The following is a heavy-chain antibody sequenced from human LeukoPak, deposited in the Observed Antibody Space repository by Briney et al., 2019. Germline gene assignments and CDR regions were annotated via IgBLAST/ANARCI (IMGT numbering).Heavy chain of an antibody. Sequence: KSSETLSLTCAVYGGSFSGYYWSWIRQPPGKGLEWIGEINHSGSTNYNPSLKSRVTISVDTPKNQFSLKLSSVTAADTAVYYCARCAAVSFNWFDPWGQGTLVTVSS. CDR2: INHSGST. J-gene: IGHJ5*02. V-gene: IGHV4-34*01. CDR1: GGSFSGYY. CDR3: ARCAAVSFNWFDP. D-gene: IGHD6-25*01.